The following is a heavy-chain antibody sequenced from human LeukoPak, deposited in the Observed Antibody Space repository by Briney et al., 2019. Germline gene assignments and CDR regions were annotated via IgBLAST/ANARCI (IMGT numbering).Heavy chain of an antibody. Sequence: GGSLRLTCTASGFTASSNFMTWVRQAPGKGLEWVSVIYSSGETFYAESVKGRFTFSRDNSKSTLYLQMNSLRAEDTAVYYCARAILPPYSSAWYYFDYWGQGTLVTVSS. CDR1: GFTASSNF. CDR2: IYSSGET. J-gene: IGHJ4*02. CDR3: ARAILPPYSSAWYYFDY. V-gene: IGHV3-66*01. D-gene: IGHD6-19*01.